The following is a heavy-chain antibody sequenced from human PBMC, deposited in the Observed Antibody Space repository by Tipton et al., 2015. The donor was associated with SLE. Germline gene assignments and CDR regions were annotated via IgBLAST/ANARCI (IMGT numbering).Heavy chain of an antibody. V-gene: IGHV3-53*01. Sequence: GSLRLSCAASGFTVSSNYMSWVRQAPGKGLEWVSVIYSGGSTYYADSVRGRFTVSRDRSKNTVYLQMNGLRAEDTAVYYCTRDICSSSGCHNAHYMDVWGKGTTVTVYS. CDR2: IYSGGST. D-gene: IGHD2-2*01. CDR3: TRDICSSSGCHNAHYMDV. J-gene: IGHJ6*03. CDR1: GFTVSSNY.